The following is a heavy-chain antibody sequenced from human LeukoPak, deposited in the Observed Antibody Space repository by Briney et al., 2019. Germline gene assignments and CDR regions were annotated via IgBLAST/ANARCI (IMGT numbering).Heavy chain of an antibody. D-gene: IGHD5-12*01. V-gene: IGHV4-4*07. Sequence: SETLSLTCTVSGGSISSYYWSWIRQPAGKGLEWIGRIYTTGSTNYKPSLKSGVTISIDKSKNQFALKLSSVTAADTAVYYCARGDTVATGLYDYWGQGTLVTVSS. CDR2: IYTTGST. CDR3: ARGDTVATGLYDY. J-gene: IGHJ4*02. CDR1: GGSISSYY.